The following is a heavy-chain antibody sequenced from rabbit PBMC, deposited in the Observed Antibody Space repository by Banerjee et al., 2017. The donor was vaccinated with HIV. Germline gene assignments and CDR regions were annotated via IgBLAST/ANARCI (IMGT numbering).Heavy chain of an antibody. CDR3: ARDAYAYTYGGYALNL. CDR2: IGTVGSIT. CDR1: GFSFSDSYW. D-gene: IGHD6-1*01. J-gene: IGHJ4*01. Sequence: QEQLEESGGDLVKPEGSLTLTCTASGFSFSDSYWICWVRQAPGKGLEWIGYIGTVGSITYYASWAKGRFTISKPSSTTVTLQMTSLTAADTATYFCARDAYAYTYGGYALNLWGPGTLVTVS. V-gene: IGHV1S45*01.